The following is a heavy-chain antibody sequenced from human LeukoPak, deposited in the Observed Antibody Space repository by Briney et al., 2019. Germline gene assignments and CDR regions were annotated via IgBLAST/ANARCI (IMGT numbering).Heavy chain of an antibody. CDR3: ATDYYDSSGYYTGSY. D-gene: IGHD3-22*01. CDR1: GFTFSSYW. Sequence: GGSLRLSCTASGFTFSSYWMSWVRQAPGKGLEWVANIKQDGGEKYYVDSVKGRFTISRDNAKNSLYLQMNSLGAEDTAVYHCATDYYDSSGYYTGSYWGQGTLVTVSS. CDR2: IKQDGGEK. V-gene: IGHV3-7*01. J-gene: IGHJ4*02.